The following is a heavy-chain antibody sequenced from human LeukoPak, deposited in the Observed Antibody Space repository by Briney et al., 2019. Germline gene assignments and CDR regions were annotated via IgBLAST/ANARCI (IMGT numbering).Heavy chain of an antibody. V-gene: IGHV3-30*02. CDR3: AKSRAPTAAPSAFHI. J-gene: IGHJ3*02. Sequence: GGSLRLSCIASGFIFNNYGIHWVRQAPGKGLEWVAFIRNGGSKEYYADSVKGRFTISRDNSKNSLYLQMTSLRIEDTALYFCAKSRAPTAAPSAFHIWGQGTMVTVSS. CDR1: GFIFNNYG. CDR2: IRNGGSKE. D-gene: IGHD2-15*01.